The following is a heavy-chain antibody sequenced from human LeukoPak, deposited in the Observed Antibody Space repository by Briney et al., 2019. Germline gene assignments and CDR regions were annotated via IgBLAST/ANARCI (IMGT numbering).Heavy chain of an antibody. J-gene: IGHJ4*02. CDR3: ATTDGYNSGFDY. V-gene: IGHV4-4*02. CDR2: IYHSRST. D-gene: IGHD5-24*01. Sequence: PSETLSLTCAVSGGSISSSNWWSWVRQPPGKGLEWIGYIYHSRSTYYNPSLKSRVTISVDRSKNQFSLKLSSVTAADTAVYYCATTDGYNSGFDYWGQGTLVTVSS. CDR1: GGSISSSNW.